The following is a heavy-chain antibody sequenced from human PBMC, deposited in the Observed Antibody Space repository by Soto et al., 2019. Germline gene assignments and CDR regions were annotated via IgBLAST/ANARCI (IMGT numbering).Heavy chain of an antibody. Sequence: EVQLVQSGAEVKKPGESLRISCKGSGYSFTTYWISWVRQMPGKGLEWMGRIDPSDSYTNYSPSFQGHVTISADKSISTAYLQWSSLKASDTAMDYCARQSMHSRGYSGYDTDYWGQGTLVTVSS. CDR2: IDPSDSYT. D-gene: IGHD5-12*01. J-gene: IGHJ4*02. V-gene: IGHV5-10-1*01. CDR1: GYSFTTYW. CDR3: ARQSMHSRGYSGYDTDY.